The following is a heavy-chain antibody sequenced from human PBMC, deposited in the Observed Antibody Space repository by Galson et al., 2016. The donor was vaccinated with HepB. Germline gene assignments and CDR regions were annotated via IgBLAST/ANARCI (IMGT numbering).Heavy chain of an antibody. CDR1: GGVFITYA. D-gene: IGHD2/OR15-2a*01. CDR3: ANIGLVKNTVPAPKYYPH. J-gene: IGHJ1*01. V-gene: IGHV1-69*04. CDR2: IVPLFGKS. Sequence: SVKVSCKASGGVFITYAFSWVRQAPGQGLEWVGMIVPLFGKSTSAPKFQGRVTITADKSTSTVYMELNSLTSDDTALYFCANIGLVKNTVPAPKYYPHWGQGTLVTVSS.